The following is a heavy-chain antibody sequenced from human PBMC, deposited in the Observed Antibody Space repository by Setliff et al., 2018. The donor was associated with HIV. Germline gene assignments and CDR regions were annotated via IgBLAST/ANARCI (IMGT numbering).Heavy chain of an antibody. CDR1: GYTFTNDD. J-gene: IGHJ6*03. CDR3: ARVPNYNFWSGPSPRYYYYMDV. Sequence: ASVKVSCKASGYTFTNDDINWVRQATGQGLEWMGWMSPFSGRTGYAQKFEGRVTMTRNTSINTAYMELSSLTSEDTALYYCARVPNYNFWSGPSPRYYYYMDVWGKGTTVTVSS. D-gene: IGHD3-3*01. V-gene: IGHV1-8*02. CDR2: MSPFSGRT.